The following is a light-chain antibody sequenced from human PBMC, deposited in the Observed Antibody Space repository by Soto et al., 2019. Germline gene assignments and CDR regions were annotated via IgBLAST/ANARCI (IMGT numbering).Light chain of an antibody. CDR1: SSDVGGYNY. J-gene: IGLJ3*02. Sequence: QSVLTQPASVSGSPGQSITISCTGTSSDVGGYNYVSWYQQHPGKAPKLMIYEVSNRPSGVSNRFSGSKSGNTASLTISGLQAEDEADYYCRSYTSGSTWVFGGGTKVTVL. CDR3: RSYTSGSTWV. V-gene: IGLV2-14*01. CDR2: EVS.